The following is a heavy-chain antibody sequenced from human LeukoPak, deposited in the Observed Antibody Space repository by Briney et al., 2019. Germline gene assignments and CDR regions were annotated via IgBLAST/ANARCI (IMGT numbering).Heavy chain of an antibody. D-gene: IGHD3-22*01. Sequence: GASVKGSCKASGYTFTSYAMNWVRQAPGQGLEWMGWINTNTGNPTYAQGFTGRFVFSLDTSVSTAYLQISSLKAEDTAVYYCARPYDSSGYYPPAAYWGQGTLVTVSS. J-gene: IGHJ4*02. CDR1: GYTFTSYA. V-gene: IGHV7-4-1*02. CDR3: ARPYDSSGYYPPAAY. CDR2: INTNTGNP.